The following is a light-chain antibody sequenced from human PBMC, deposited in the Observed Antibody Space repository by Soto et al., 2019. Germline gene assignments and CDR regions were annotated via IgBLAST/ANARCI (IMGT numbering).Light chain of an antibody. CDR3: QQRSNWPPYT. CDR1: QSVSSY. CDR2: DAS. Sequence: EIVLTQSPGTLSLSPGERATLSCRASQSVSSYLAWYQQKPGQAPRLLIYDASTRATGIPARFSGSGSGTDFTLTITSLEPEDFAVYYYQQRSNWPPYTFGQGTKLEIK. J-gene: IGKJ2*01. V-gene: IGKV3-11*01.